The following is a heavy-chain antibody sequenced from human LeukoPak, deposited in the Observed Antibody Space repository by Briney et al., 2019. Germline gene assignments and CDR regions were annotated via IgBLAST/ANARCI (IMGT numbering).Heavy chain of an antibody. CDR3: ARHRPAIPGFDY. J-gene: IGHJ4*02. CDR2: VYYNGDT. Sequence: PSETLPLICTVSGGSINGYYWSWIRQPPGKGLEWIGYVYYNGDTKYNPSLKSRVTISVDTSKNQFSLRLTSVTAADTAVYYCARHRPAIPGFDYCGQGALVTVSS. D-gene: IGHD2-21*01. CDR1: GGSINGYY. V-gene: IGHV4-59*08.